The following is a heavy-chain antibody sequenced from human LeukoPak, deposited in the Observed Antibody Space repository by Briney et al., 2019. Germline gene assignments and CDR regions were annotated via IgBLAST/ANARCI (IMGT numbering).Heavy chain of an antibody. Sequence: GGSLRLSCAASGFTFSSYAMSRVRQAPGKGLEWVSAISGSGGSTYYADSVKGRFTISRDNSKNTLYLQMNSLRAEDTAVYYCAKGRDSSSWYPPYYFDYWGQGTLVTVSS. J-gene: IGHJ4*02. D-gene: IGHD6-13*01. CDR2: ISGSGGST. V-gene: IGHV3-23*01. CDR3: AKGRDSSSWYPPYYFDY. CDR1: GFTFSSYA.